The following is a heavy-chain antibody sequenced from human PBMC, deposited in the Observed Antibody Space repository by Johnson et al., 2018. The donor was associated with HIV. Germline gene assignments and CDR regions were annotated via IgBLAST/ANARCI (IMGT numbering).Heavy chain of an antibody. CDR1: GFTFSSYA. Sequence: VQLVESGGGLVQPGGSLRLSCAASGFTFSSYAMSWVRQAPGKGLEWVAFIRYDGSNKYYVDSVKGRFTISRDNAKNSVYLQMNSLRAEDPAVYYCARELGGSSLPFGAFDIWGQGTMVTVSS. V-gene: IGHV3-7*03. D-gene: IGHD6-13*01. CDR3: ARELGGSSLPFGAFDI. CDR2: IRYDGSNK. J-gene: IGHJ3*02.